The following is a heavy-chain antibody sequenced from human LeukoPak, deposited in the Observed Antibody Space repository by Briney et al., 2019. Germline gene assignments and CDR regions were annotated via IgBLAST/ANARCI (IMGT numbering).Heavy chain of an antibody. V-gene: IGHV3-43*02. CDR2: ISGDGGST. J-gene: IGHJ4*02. D-gene: IGHD3-3*01. Sequence: GGSLRLSCAASGFTLDDYAMHWVRQAPGKGLEWVSLISGDGGSTYYADSVKGRFTISIDNSKNSLYLQMNSLRTEDNALYYCAKVATIFGVVIDYWGQGTLVTVSS. CDR3: AKVATIFGVVIDY. CDR1: GFTLDDYA.